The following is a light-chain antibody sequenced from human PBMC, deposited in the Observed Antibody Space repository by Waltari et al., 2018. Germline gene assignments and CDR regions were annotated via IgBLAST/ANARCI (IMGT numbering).Light chain of an antibody. V-gene: IGKV4-1*01. CDR1: QSVLYSSNNKNY. CDR2: WAS. CDR3: QQYHTTPRT. J-gene: IGKJ1*01. Sequence: DIVMTQSPDSLAVSLGGRATINCKASQSVLYSSNNKNYLAWYQQKPGQPPKLLIYWASTRESGVPDRFSGSGSGRDFTLTISSLQAEDVAVYYCQQYHTTPRTFGQGTKVEIK.